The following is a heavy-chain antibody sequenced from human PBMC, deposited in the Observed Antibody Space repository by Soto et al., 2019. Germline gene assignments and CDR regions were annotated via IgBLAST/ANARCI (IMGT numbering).Heavy chain of an antibody. J-gene: IGHJ4*02. CDR3: AKANSGDDDEFDY. CDR2: INPKSGGT. CDR1: GYTFTGYY. D-gene: IGHD5-12*01. Sequence: VASVKVSFKASGYTFTGYYMHWVRQAPGQGLEWMGWINPKSGGTDYAQKFQGRVTMTRDTSSSSAYMELSSLRSDDTAVYYCAKANSGDDDEFDYWGQGTQVTVSS. V-gene: IGHV1-2*02.